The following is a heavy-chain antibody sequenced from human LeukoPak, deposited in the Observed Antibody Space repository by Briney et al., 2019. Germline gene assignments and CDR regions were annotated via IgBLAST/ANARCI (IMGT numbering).Heavy chain of an antibody. CDR2: IYSGGST. D-gene: IGHD3-10*01. CDR3: ARLDYYGSGSYLRY. J-gene: IGHJ4*02. V-gene: IGHV3-53*01. CDR1: GFTFSSYA. Sequence: PGGSLRLSCAASGFTFSSYAMHWVRQAPGKGLEWVSVIYSGGSTYYADSVKGRFTISRDNSKNTLYLQMNSLRAEDTAVYYCARLDYYGSGSYLRYWGQGTLVTVSS.